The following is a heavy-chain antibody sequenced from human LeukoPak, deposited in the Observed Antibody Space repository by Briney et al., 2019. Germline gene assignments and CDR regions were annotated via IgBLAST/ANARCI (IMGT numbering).Heavy chain of an antibody. V-gene: IGHV3-74*01. J-gene: IGHJ3*02. CDR3: VRELGAFDI. Sequence: PGGSLRLSCAASGFTFNSHWMHWVRQAPGQGLLWVSGINGDGSSTSNEDSVKGRFTISRDNAKNMLYLQMNSLRAEDTAVYYCVRELGAFDIWGQGTMVTVSS. CDR2: INGDGSST. CDR1: GFTFNSHW.